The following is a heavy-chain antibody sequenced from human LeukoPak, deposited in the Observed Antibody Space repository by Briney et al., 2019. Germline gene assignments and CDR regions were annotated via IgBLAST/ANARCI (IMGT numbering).Heavy chain of an antibody. CDR3: ARNPVPLLELRN. J-gene: IGHJ4*02. Sequence: GGSLRLSCAASGFTFSSYAMSWLRQAPGKGLEWVSAISGSGGSTYYADSVKGRFTISRDNSKNTLYPQMNSLRAEDTAVYYCARNPVPLLELRNWGQGTLVTVSS. CDR2: ISGSGGST. CDR1: GFTFSSYA. V-gene: IGHV3-23*01. D-gene: IGHD1-7*01.